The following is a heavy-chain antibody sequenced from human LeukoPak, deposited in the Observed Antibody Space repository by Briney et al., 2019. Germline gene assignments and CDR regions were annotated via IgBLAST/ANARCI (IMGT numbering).Heavy chain of an antibody. D-gene: IGHD4-17*01. V-gene: IGHV4-31*03. CDR3: ARSGTVTTWNY. CDR2: IYYSGTT. Sequence: PSETLSLTCTVSGGSISSGGYYWSWIRQHPGKGLEWIGCIYYSGTTYYHPSLTSRVAISVDTSKNQFSLKLSSVTAADTAVYYCARSGTVTTWNYWGQGTLVTVSS. CDR1: GGSISSGGYY. J-gene: IGHJ4*02.